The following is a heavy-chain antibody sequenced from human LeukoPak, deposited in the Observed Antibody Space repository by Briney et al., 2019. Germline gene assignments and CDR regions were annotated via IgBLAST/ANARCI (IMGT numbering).Heavy chain of an antibody. Sequence: SETLSLTCIVSGGSISSYYWSWIRQPPGKGLEWIGRIYTSGTTNYNPSLKSRVTMSVDTSKNQFSLKLSSVTAADTAVYYCARDHKSSTWYFDYWGQGTLVTVSS. J-gene: IGHJ4*02. CDR1: GGSISSYY. CDR2: IYTSGTT. D-gene: IGHD6-13*01. CDR3: ARDHKSSTWYFDY. V-gene: IGHV4-4*07.